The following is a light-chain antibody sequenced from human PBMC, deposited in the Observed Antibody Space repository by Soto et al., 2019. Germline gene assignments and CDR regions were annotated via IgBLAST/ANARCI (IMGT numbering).Light chain of an antibody. Sequence: EIVFTQSPGTLSLSPVERATLSCRASQSVSSSYLAWYQQKPGQAPRLLIYGASSRATGIPDRFSGSGSGTDFTLTISRLEPEDAATYYCQNFDSAPQTFGQGTKVDIK. CDR1: QSVSSSY. CDR3: QNFDSAPQT. V-gene: IGKV3-20*01. CDR2: GAS. J-gene: IGKJ1*01.